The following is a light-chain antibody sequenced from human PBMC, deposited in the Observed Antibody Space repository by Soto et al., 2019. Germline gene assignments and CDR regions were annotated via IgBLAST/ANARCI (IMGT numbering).Light chain of an antibody. CDR1: QSISNR. V-gene: IGKV1-5*01. Sequence: DIQMTQSPSTLPASVGDRVTITCRASQSISNRLAWYQQKPGTAPKLLIYHASTLESGVPSRFSGSGSGTEFTLTISSLQPDDFATYYCQQYNSYPGTFGQGTKVDIK. CDR2: HAS. CDR3: QQYNSYPGT. J-gene: IGKJ1*01.